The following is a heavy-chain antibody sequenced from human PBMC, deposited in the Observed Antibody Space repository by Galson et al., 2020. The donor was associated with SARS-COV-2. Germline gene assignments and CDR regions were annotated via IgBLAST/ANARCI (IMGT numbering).Heavy chain of an antibody. CDR2: IYYSGST. CDR1: GGSISSSSYY. J-gene: IGHJ4*02. D-gene: IGHD2-8*02. V-gene: IGHV4-39*07. CDR3: ARDLGYCTGGVCYTGGNYFDY. Sequence: SETLSLTCTVSGGSISSSSYYWGRIRQHPGKGLEWIGSIYYSGSTYYNPSLKSRVTISVDTSKNQFSLKLSSVTAADTAVYYWARDLGYCTGGVCYTGGNYFDYWGQGTLVTVSS.